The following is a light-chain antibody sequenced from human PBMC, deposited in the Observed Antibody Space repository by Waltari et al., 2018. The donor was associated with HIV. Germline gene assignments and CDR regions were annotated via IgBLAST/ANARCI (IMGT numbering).Light chain of an antibody. Sequence: SYELTQPPAVSVSPGQTARITCPGDALPKQYAYWYQQKSGQAPLLVIYKDSERPSGIPERISGSSSGTTVTLTITGVQAEDEADYYCQSADTSGDYVVFGGGTKLTV. CDR3: QSADTSGDYVV. J-gene: IGLJ2*01. CDR2: KDS. CDR1: ALPKQY. V-gene: IGLV3-25*03.